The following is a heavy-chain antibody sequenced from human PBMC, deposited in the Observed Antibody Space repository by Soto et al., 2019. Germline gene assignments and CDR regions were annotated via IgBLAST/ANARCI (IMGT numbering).Heavy chain of an antibody. D-gene: IGHD1-26*01. CDR1: GYTFTSYG. J-gene: IGHJ5*02. CDR3: AGDLGGGSSRVDGFDP. Sequence: QVQLVQSGAEVKKPGASVKVSCKASGYTFTSYGISWVRQAPGQGLEWMGWISAYNGNTNYAQKLQGRVTMTTDTAKGPAYMELWSLRADDAAVDYGAGDLGGGSSRVDGFDPWGQGTLVTVSS. V-gene: IGHV1-18*01. CDR2: ISAYNGNT.